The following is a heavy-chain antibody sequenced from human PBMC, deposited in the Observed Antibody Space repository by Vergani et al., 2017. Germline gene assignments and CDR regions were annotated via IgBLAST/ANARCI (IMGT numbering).Heavy chain of an antibody. CDR2: ISGSGGST. CDR3: AKSGRRGSSTSCYFSPADY. J-gene: IGHJ4*02. CDR1: EFTFSNYA. V-gene: IGHV3-23*01. D-gene: IGHD2-2*01. Sequence: EVQLLESGGGLVQPGGSLRLTCAASEFTFSNYAMSWVRQAPGKGLEWVSAISGSGGSTYYADSVKGRFTISRDNSKNTLYLQMNSLRAEDTAVYYCAKSGRRGSSTSCYFSPADYWGQGTLVTVSS.